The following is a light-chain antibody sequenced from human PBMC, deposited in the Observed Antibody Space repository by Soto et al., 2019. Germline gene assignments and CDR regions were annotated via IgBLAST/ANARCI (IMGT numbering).Light chain of an antibody. J-gene: IGLJ1*01. CDR2: EVT. CDR1: SSDVGGYDY. CDR3: SSYSGGNPSYV. Sequence: QSALTQPPSASGSPGQSVTISCTGTSSDVGGYDYVSWYQQHPGKAPKLMIYEVTKRPSGVSDRFSGSKSGNTASLTVSGGQAADEADYYCSSYSGGNPSYVFGTGTKVTVL. V-gene: IGLV2-8*01.